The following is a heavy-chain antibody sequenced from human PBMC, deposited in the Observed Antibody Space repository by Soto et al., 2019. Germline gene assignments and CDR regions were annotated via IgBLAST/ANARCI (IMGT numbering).Heavy chain of an antibody. J-gene: IGHJ4*02. Sequence: GSLKISCKGSGYSFTNYWINWVRQMPGKGLEWMGRIDPSNSYTKYSPSFEGHVTISADKSITTAYLQWRSLKASDTAIYYCARFYTTTWPQEVDYWGQGTLVTVSS. D-gene: IGHD1-1*01. V-gene: IGHV5-10-1*01. CDR1: GYSFTNYW. CDR2: IDPSNSYT. CDR3: ARFYTTTWPQEVDY.